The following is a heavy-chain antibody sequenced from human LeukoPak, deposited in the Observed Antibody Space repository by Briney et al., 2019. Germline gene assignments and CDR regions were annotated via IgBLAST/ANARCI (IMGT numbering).Heavy chain of an antibody. CDR3: ARGTTVVTPEYFQH. J-gene: IGHJ1*01. D-gene: IGHD4-23*01. Sequence: SETLSLTCTVSGGSISSGGYYWSWIRQHPGKGLEWIGYIYYSGSTYYNPSLKSRATISVDTSKNQFSLKLSSVTAADTAVYYCARGTTVVTPEYFQHWGQGTLVTVSS. V-gene: IGHV4-31*03. CDR1: GGSISSGGYY. CDR2: IYYSGST.